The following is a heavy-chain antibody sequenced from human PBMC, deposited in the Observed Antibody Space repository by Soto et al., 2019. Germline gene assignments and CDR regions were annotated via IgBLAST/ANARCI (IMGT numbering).Heavy chain of an antibody. D-gene: IGHD3-3*01. CDR2: MNPNSGNT. V-gene: IGHV1-8*01. CDR3: ARGRFDFWSGSYYMDV. J-gene: IGHJ6*03. Sequence: GASVKVSCKASGYTFTSYDINWVRQATGQGLEWMGWMNPNSGNTGYAQKFQGRVTMTRNTSISTAYMELSSLRSEDTAVYYCARGRFDFWSGSYYMDVWGKGTTVTVSS. CDR1: GYTFTSYD.